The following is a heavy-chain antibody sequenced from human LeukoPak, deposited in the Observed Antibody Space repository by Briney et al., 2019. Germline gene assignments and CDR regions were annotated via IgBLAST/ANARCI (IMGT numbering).Heavy chain of an antibody. Sequence: PSETLSLTCTVSGGSISSSSYYWGWIRQPPGKGLEWIGSIYYSGSTYYNPSLQSRVTISVDTSKNQFSLKLSSVTAADTAVYYCARGRYYYDSSGYLLFDYWGQGTLVTVSS. D-gene: IGHD3-22*01. CDR3: ARGRYYYDSSGYLLFDY. J-gene: IGHJ4*02. V-gene: IGHV4-39*01. CDR1: GGSISSSSYY. CDR2: IYYSGST.